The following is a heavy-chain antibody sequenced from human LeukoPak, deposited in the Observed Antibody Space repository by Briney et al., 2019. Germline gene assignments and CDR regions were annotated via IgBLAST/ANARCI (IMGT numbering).Heavy chain of an antibody. CDR2: ISSSSNYT. J-gene: IGHJ4*02. CDR3: ARDLELERNRWNYFES. CDR1: GFAFSDYY. Sequence: GGSLRLSCAASGFAFSDYYMNWVRQAPGKGLEWVSYISSSSNYTNYADSVKGRFTLSRDNAKNSLYLQMNSLRAEDTAVYYCARDLELERNRWNYFESWGQGTLVTVSS. V-gene: IGHV3-11*05. D-gene: IGHD1-1*01.